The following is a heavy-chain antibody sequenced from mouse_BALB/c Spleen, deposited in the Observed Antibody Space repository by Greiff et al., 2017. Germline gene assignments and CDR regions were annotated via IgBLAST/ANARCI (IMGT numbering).Heavy chain of an antibody. CDR1: GYSFTGYN. CDR2: IDPYYGGT. Sequence: LVESGPELEKPGASVKISCKASGYSFTGYNMNWVKQSNGKSLEWIGNIDPYYGGTSYNQKFKGKATLTVDKSSSTAYMQLKSLTSEDSAVYYCAMGSYYGNSYAMDYWGQGTSVTVSS. D-gene: IGHD2-10*01. CDR3: AMGSYYGNSYAMDY. V-gene: IGHV1-39*01. J-gene: IGHJ4*01.